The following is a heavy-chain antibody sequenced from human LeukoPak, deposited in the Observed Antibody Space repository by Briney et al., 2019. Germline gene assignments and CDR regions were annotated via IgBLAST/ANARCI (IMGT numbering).Heavy chain of an antibody. CDR3: TTRLRNHFDY. V-gene: IGHV3-23*01. CDR2: ISDGSRDT. D-gene: IGHD5-12*01. J-gene: IGHJ4*02. CDR1: GFTFSSYA. Sequence: GRSLRLSCAASGFTFSSYAMNWVRQAPGKGLEWVSTISDGSRDTHCAGSVKGRFTISRDDSQIIVYLQMDSLRADDTALYYCTTRLRNHFDYWGQGTQVTVSS.